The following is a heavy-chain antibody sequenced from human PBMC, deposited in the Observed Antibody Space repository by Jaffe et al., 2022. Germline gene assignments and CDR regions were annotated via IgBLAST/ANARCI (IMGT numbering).Heavy chain of an antibody. V-gene: IGHV3-49*04. J-gene: IGHJ4*02. D-gene: IGHD2-2*01. CDR3: TRDSDIVVVPAAISPGGY. CDR1: GFTFGDYA. CDR2: IRSKAYGGTT. Sequence: EVQLVESGGGLVQPGRSLRLSCTASGFTFGDYAMSWVRQAPGKGLEWVGFIRSKAYGGTTEYAASVKGRFTISRDDSKSIAYLQMNSLKTEDTAVYYCTRDSDIVVVPAAISPGGYWGQGTLVTVSS.